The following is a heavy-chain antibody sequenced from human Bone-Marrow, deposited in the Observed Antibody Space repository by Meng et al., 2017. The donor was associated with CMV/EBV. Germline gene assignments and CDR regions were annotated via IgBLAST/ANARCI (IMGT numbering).Heavy chain of an antibody. Sequence: SETLSLTCTVSGGSVSSGSYYWSWIRQPPGKGLEWIGYIYYSGSTNYNPSLKSRVTISVDTSKNQFSLKMSSVTAADTAVYYCARDQRFLESHYYYNGMDVWGQGTTVTVAS. D-gene: IGHD3-3*01. CDR2: IYYSGST. CDR3: ARDQRFLESHYYYNGMDV. J-gene: IGHJ6*02. CDR1: GGSVSSGSYY. V-gene: IGHV4-61*01.